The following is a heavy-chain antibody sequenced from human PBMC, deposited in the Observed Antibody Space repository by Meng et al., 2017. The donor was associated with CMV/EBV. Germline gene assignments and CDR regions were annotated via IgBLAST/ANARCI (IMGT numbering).Heavy chain of an antibody. V-gene: IGHV5-51*01. CDR3: AKDIVVVPAALDY. Sequence: KVSCKGSGYSFTSYWIGWVRQMPGKGLEWMGIIYPGDSDTRYSPSFQGQVTISADKSISTAYLQWSSLKASDTAMYYCAKDIVVVPAALDYWGQGTLVTVSS. J-gene: IGHJ4*02. CDR2: IYPGDSDT. CDR1: GYSFTSYW. D-gene: IGHD2-2*01.